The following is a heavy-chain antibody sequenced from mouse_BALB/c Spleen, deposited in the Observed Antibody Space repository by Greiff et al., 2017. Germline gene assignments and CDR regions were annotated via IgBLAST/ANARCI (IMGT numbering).Heavy chain of an antibody. CDR1: GFTFSNYW. CDR3: TRPYRYDGDFAY. V-gene: IGHV6-6*02. J-gene: IGHJ3*01. Sequence: EVKVVESGGGLVQPGGSMKLSCVASGFTFSNYWMNWVRQSPEKGLEWVAEIRLKSNNYATHYAESVKGRFTISRDDSKSSVYLQMNNLRAEDTGIYYCTRPYRYDGDFAYWGQGTLVTVSA. D-gene: IGHD2-14*01. CDR2: IRLKSNNYAT.